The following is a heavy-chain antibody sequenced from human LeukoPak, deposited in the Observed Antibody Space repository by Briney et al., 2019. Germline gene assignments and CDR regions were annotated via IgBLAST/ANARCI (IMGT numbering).Heavy chain of an antibody. CDR3: ARDRSITEKYSGSYFPDY. CDR1: GYTFTGDY. CDR2: IDPNTGGT. J-gene: IGHJ4*02. V-gene: IGHV1-2*02. Sequence: ASVKVSCKASGYTFTGDYLHWVRQAPGQGLEWMGWIDPNTGGTKYTQKFQGRVTMTRDTSFSTAYMELSRLTSDDTAVYYCARDRSITEKYSGSYFPDYWGQGTLVTVSS. D-gene: IGHD1-26*01.